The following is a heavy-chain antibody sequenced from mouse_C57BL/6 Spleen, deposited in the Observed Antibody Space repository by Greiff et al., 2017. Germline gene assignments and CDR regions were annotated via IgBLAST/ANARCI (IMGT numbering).Heavy chain of an antibody. CDR2: INPNNGGT. CDR3: AREGYGYYGSSLFAY. J-gene: IGHJ3*01. D-gene: IGHD1-1*01. CDR1: GYTFTDYY. V-gene: IGHV1-26*01. Sequence: EVQLQQSGPELVKPGASVKISCKASGYTFTDYYMNWVKQSHGKSLEWIGDINPNNGGTSYNQKFKGKATLTVDKSSSTAYMELRSLTSEDSAVYDCAREGYGYYGSSLFAYWGQGTLVTVSA.